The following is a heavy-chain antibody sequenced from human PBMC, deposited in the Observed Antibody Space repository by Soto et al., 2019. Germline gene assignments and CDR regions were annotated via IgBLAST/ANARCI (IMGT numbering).Heavy chain of an antibody. D-gene: IGHD6-19*01. Sequence: QVQLQQWGAGLLKPSETLSLTCAVYGGSFSGYYWSWIRQPPGKGLEWMGEINHNGSTNYNPSIKSGVAIPVDTSKNQVSLKLSSVTAADTAVYYCARGLKQWLVYSPFDPWGQGTLVTVSS. CDR2: INHNGST. CDR3: ARGLKQWLVYSPFDP. V-gene: IGHV4-34*01. CDR1: GGSFSGYY. J-gene: IGHJ5*02.